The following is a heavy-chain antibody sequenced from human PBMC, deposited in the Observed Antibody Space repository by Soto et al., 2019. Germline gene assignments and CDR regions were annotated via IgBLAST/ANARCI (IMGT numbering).Heavy chain of an antibody. V-gene: IGHV3-23*01. CDR1: GFTFSSYA. D-gene: IGHD3-9*01. J-gene: IGHJ4*02. CDR2: ISGSGGST. Sequence: GGSLRLSCAASGFTFSSYAMSWVRQAPGKGLEWVSAISGSGGSTYYADSVKGRFTISRDNSKNTLYLQMNSLRAEDTAVYYCAKDVATLRYFDWLLEGSHFDYWGQGTLVTVSS. CDR3: AKDVATLRYFDWLLEGSHFDY.